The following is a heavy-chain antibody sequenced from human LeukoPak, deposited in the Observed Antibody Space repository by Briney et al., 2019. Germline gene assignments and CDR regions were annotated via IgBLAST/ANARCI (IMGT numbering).Heavy chain of an antibody. V-gene: IGHV5-51*01. CDR1: GYSFTSYW. J-gene: IGHJ4*02. CDR2: IYPGDSDT. D-gene: IGHD6-25*01. CDR3: ARVNSLGDSSGPVDY. Sequence: GEPLKISCKGSGYSFTSYWIGWVRQMPGKGLEWMGIIYPGDSDTRYSPSFQGQVTISADKSISTAYLQWSSLKASDTAMYYCARVNSLGDSSGPVDYWGQGTLVTVSS.